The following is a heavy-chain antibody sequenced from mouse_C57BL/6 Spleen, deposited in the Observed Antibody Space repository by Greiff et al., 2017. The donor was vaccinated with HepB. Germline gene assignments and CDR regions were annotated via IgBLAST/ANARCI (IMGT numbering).Heavy chain of an antibody. CDR1: GYAFSSSW. CDR2: IYPGDGDT. Sequence: QVQLQQSGPELVKPGASVKISCKASGYAFSSSWMNWVKQRPGKGLEWIGRIYPGDGDTNYNGKFKGKATLTADKSSSTAYMQLSSLTSEDSAVYFCAKTGSTMVADYYAMDYWGQGTSVTVSS. J-gene: IGHJ4*01. CDR3: AKTGSTMVADYYAMDY. D-gene: IGHD2-2*01. V-gene: IGHV1-82*01.